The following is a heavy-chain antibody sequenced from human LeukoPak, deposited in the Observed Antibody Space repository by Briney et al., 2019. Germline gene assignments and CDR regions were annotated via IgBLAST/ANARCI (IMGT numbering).Heavy chain of an antibody. J-gene: IGHJ5*02. CDR1: GYTFTNYY. CDR2: INPSGGST. V-gene: IGHV1-46*01. CDR3: ARDMEVRGVMSNWFDP. D-gene: IGHD3-10*01. Sequence: GASVKVSCKASGYTFTNYYMHWVRQAPGQGLEWMGIINPSGGSTNYAQKFQGRVTMTRDTSTSTVYMELSSLRSEDTAVYYCARDMEVRGVMSNWFDPWGQGTLVTVSS.